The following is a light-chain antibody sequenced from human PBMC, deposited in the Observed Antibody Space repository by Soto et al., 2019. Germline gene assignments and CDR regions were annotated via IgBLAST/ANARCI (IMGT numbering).Light chain of an antibody. CDR3: QQRSNWPQT. Sequence: EIVLKQSPATLSLSPGERATLSCRASQNFSSYLDFYQQKSGQARILLMYEASNRAIGIVASFSGSGSGTDFILTISCLVPEDVAVYYCQQRSNWPQTFGQGTKVDIK. CDR2: EAS. J-gene: IGKJ1*01. V-gene: IGKV3-11*01. CDR1: QNFSSY.